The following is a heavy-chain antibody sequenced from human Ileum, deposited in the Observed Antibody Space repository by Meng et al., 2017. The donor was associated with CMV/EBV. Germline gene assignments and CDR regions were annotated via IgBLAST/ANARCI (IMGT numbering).Heavy chain of an antibody. CDR2: INGGNGDT. CDR3: ARSGDPGITVTGAFYI. V-gene: IGHV1-3*01. Sequence: QVQNVQSGAEVKKPGASVRFSCKASEYSFTSLGMHWVRQTPGQKLEWMGYINGGNGDTAFSPKDQGRVTITRDTSASTAYMELNNLRSEDTGIDYCARSGDPGITVTGAFYIWGQGTLVTVSS. J-gene: IGHJ4*02. CDR1: EYSFTSLG. D-gene: IGHD6-19*01.